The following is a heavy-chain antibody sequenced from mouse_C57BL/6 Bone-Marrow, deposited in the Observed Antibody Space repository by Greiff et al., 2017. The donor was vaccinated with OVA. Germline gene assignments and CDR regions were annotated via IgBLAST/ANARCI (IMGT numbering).Heavy chain of an antibody. CDR1: GYTFTSYW. D-gene: IGHD5-1-1*01. CDR3: ARDTFSY. V-gene: IGHV1-7*01. CDR2: INNSSGYT. Sequence: QVQLKESGAELAKPGASVKLSCKASGYTFTSYWMHWVKQRPGQGLEWIGYINNSSGYTKYNQKFKDKTTRTADKSSSKAYMQLSSLTYEDSAVYYCARDTFSYWGQGTLVTVSA. J-gene: IGHJ3*01.